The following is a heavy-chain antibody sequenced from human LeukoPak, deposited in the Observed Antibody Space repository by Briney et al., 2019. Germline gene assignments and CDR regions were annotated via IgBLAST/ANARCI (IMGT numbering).Heavy chain of an antibody. CDR1: GFTVSSNY. V-gene: IGHV3-53*01. D-gene: IGHD3-3*01. CDR2: IYSGGST. Sequence: GGSLRLSCAASGFTVSSNYMSWVRQAPGKGLEWVSVIYSGGSTYYADSVKGRFTISRDNSKNTLYLQMNSLRAEDTAVYYCARDHNPPRGDFWSGYYRSFYYYYMDVWGKGTTVTVSS. CDR3: ARDHNPPRGDFWSGYYRSFYYYYMDV. J-gene: IGHJ6*03.